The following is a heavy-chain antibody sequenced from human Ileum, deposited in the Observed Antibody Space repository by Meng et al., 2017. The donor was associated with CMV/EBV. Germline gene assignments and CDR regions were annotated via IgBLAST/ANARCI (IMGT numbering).Heavy chain of an antibody. Sequence: GESLKISCAASGFTFSDYYMSWIRQAPGKGLEWVSYISASGSTIYSADSVKGRITISRDNAKNSLYLQVNSLRAEDTALYYCARGSGSYRGALDYWAQEPWSPSPQ. CDR3: ARGSGSYRGALDY. CDR2: ISASGSTI. CDR1: GFTFSDYY. J-gene: IGHJ4*01. D-gene: IGHD1-26*01. V-gene: IGHV3-11*01.